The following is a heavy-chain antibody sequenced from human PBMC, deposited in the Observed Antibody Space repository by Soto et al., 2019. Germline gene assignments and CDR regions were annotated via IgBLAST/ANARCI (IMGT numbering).Heavy chain of an antibody. J-gene: IGHJ4*02. CDR1: GFTFSSYG. CDR2: IWYDGSNK. D-gene: IGHD3-3*01. Sequence: QVQLVESGGGVVQPGRSLRLSCAASGFTFSSYGMHWVRQAPGKGLEWVAVIWYDGSNKYYVDSVKGRFTISRDNSKNTVYLQMNDLRAEDTAVYYCARGDEWSHHQVVDYWGQGTLVTVSS. CDR3: ARGDEWSHHQVVDY. V-gene: IGHV3-33*01.